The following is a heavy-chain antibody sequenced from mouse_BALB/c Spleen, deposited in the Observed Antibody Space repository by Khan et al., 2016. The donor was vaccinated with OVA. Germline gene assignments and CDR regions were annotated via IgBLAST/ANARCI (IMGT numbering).Heavy chain of an antibody. J-gene: IGHJ2*01. V-gene: IGHV1S134*01. CDR2: IYPGNGYT. Sequence: EVQLQESGAELGRPGSSVKLSCKTSGSRFTSYGIKWVKQRPGQGLEWIGYIYPGNGYTEYNERFQGKAILTSDTSSSTAYMQLRSLTSEDSAIYFCTTAYYRYYFDYWGQGTTLTVSS. CDR1: GSRFTSYG. D-gene: IGHD2-14*01. CDR3: TTAYYRYYFDY.